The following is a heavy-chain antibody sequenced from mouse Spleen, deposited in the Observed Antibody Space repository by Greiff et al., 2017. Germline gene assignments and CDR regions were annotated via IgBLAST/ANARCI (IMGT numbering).Heavy chain of an antibody. CDR2: IDPETGGT. D-gene: IGHD2-4*01. Sequence: QVHVKQSGAELVRPGASVTLSCKASGYTFTDYEMHWVKQTPVHGLEWIGAIDPETGGTAYNQKFKGKAILTADKSSSTAYMELRSLTSEDSAVYYCTRCTYDYDEGRRWYFDVWGTGTTVTVSS. CDR3: TRCTYDYDEGRRWYFDV. V-gene: IGHV1-15*01. CDR1: GYTFTDYE. J-gene: IGHJ1*03.